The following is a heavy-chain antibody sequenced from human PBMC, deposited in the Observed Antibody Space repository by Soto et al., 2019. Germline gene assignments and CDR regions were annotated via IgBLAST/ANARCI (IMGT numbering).Heavy chain of an antibody. D-gene: IGHD6-19*01. V-gene: IGHV3-33*01. CDR2: IWYDGSNK. CDR3: ARDGFLVAVAGTDYYYGMDV. Sequence: QVQLVESGGRVVQPGRSLRLSCAASGFTFSSYGMHWARQAPGKGLEWVAGIWYDGSNKHYADSVKGRFTISRDNSKNTLYVQMNSLRAEDTDVYYCARDGFLVAVAGTDYYYGMDVWGQGTTVTVSS. J-gene: IGHJ6*02. CDR1: GFTFSSYG.